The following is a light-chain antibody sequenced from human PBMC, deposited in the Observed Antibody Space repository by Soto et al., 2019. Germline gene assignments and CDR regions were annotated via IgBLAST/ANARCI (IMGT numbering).Light chain of an antibody. J-gene: IGLJ3*02. CDR2: GVT. CDR3: SSYTSYTTLWV. CDR1: DSDIGNYNY. V-gene: IGLV2-14*01. Sequence: QSALTQPASVSGSPGQSITISCTGTDSDIGNYNYVSWYQQHPGKAPKLMIYGVTNRPSGVSDRFSGSKSGNAASLTISWLQAEDEADYYCSSYTSYTTLWVFGGGTKVTVL.